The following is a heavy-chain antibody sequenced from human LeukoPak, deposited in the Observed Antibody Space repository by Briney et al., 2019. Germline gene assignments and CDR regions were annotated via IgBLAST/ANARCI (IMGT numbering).Heavy chain of an antibody. V-gene: IGHV5-51*01. CDR1: GYNFPTNW. D-gene: IGHD3-22*01. Sequence: GESLKISCKGSGYNFPTNWIGWVRQMPGKGLEWMGIIYPGDSDTKYSPSFQGQVTISVDESISTAYLQWSSLKASDTAMYYCVRTYDRSGHYYPDYWGQGTLVTVSS. J-gene: IGHJ4*02. CDR3: VRTYDRSGHYYPDY. CDR2: IYPGDSDT.